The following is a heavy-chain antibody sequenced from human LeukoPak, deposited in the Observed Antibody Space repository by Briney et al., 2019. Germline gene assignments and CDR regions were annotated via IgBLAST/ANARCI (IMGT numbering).Heavy chain of an antibody. CDR2: INTVNSNP. D-gene: IGHD3-10*01. CDR3: AGDRGLVRHTNWLDP. V-gene: IGHV1-18*01. CDR1: GYSFTHYG. Sequence: ASVKVSCKTLGYSFTHYGISWVRQAPGQGLEWLGRINTVNSNPEIEQKFQDRVTVTTDKSTATAYMELKNLTSDDTAVYYCAGDRGLVRHTNWLDPWGQGTLVTVSS. J-gene: IGHJ5*02.